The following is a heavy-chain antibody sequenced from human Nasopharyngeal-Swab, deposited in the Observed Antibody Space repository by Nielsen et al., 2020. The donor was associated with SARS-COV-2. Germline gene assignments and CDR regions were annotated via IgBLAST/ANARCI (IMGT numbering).Heavy chain of an antibody. J-gene: IGHJ3*01. V-gene: IGHV3-9*01. CDR2: ISWDSGNI. D-gene: IGHD2-15*01. CDR3: VKDHLLRAFDL. CDR1: GFTFDDYA. Sequence: GGSLRLSCAASGFTFDDYAIHWVRQAPGRGLEWVSGISWDSGNIGYADSVKGRYTISRDNAKNSLYLQMNSLRAEDTALYYCVKDHLLRAFDLWGQGTMVTVSS.